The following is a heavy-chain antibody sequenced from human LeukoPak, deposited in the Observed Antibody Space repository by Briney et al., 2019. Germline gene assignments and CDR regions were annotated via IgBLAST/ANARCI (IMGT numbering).Heavy chain of an antibody. CDR1: GFIFSTYV. Sequence: QAGGSLRLSCVASGFIFSTYVMSWVRQAPGKGLEWDSVFSVSGGSTYNAYTVKGRFTISRDNSKNTLYLQMNSLRAEDTAVYYCARGGVLLAGKKFDYWGQGILVTVSS. CDR2: FSVSGGST. V-gene: IGHV3-23*01. CDR3: ARGGVLLAGKKFDY. J-gene: IGHJ4*02. D-gene: IGHD6-13*01.